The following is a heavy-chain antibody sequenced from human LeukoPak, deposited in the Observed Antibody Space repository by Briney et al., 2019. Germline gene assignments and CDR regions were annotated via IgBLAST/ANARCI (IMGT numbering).Heavy chain of an antibody. CDR2: XXHXGXX. CDR1: GGSXXGYY. Sequence: KPSETLSLTCAVYGGSXXGYYWSXIXQPPGXXXXXXXXXXHXGXXXXXXXXXXXXTISVXTSKNQFSLKLSSVTAADTAVYYCATSGNWGQGTLVTVSS. V-gene: IGHV4-34*01. J-gene: IGHJ4*02. CDR3: ATSGN.